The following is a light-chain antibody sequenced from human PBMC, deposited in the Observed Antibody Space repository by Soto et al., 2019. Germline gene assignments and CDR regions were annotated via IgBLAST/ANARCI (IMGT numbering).Light chain of an antibody. Sequence: QSVLTQPPSASGTPGQRVNISCSGSSSNIGSNYVYWYRQFPGTAPKLLIQRNNQRPSGVPARFSGSKSGTSASLAFSGLRSEDEADYYCGGWDDSLSGPVFGGGTKLTVL. CDR2: RNN. CDR3: GGWDDSLSGPV. J-gene: IGLJ2*01. V-gene: IGLV1-47*01. CDR1: SSNIGSNY.